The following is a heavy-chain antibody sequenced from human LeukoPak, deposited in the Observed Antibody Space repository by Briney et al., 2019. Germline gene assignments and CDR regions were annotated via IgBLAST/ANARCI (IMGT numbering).Heavy chain of an antibody. J-gene: IGHJ5*02. V-gene: IGHV3-21*01. CDR1: GCTFSSYS. CDR3: ARDGARYCCSTSCYANWFDP. Sequence: GGSLRLSCAASGCTFSSYSMNWVRQAPGKGLEWVSSISSSSSYIHYADSVKGRFTISRDNAKNSLYLQMNSLRAEDTAVYYCARDGARYCCSTSCYANWFDPWGQGTLVTVSS. CDR2: ISSSSSYI. D-gene: IGHD2-2*01.